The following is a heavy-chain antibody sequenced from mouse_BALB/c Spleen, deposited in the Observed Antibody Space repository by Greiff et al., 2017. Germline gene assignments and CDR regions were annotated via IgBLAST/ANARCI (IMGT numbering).Heavy chain of an antibody. CDR2: ISDGGSYT. Sequence: VQLKESGGGLVKPGGSLKLSCAASGFTFSDYYMYWVRQTPEKRLEWVATISDGGSYTYYPDSVKGRFTISRDNAKNNLYLQMSSLKSEDTAMYYCARDDYGSSYAMDYWGQGTSVTVSS. CDR3: ARDDYGSSYAMDY. J-gene: IGHJ4*01. V-gene: IGHV5-4*02. CDR1: GFTFSDYY. D-gene: IGHD1-1*01.